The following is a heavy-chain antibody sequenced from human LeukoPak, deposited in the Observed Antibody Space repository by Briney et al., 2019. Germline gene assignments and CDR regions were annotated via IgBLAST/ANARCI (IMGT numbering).Heavy chain of an antibody. D-gene: IGHD2-15*01. CDR1: GFTFSDYY. V-gene: IGHV3-11*04. Sequence: GGSLRLSCAASGFTFSDYYMSWIRQAPGKGLEWVSYISSSGSTIYYADSVKGRSTISRDNAKNSLYLQMNSLRAEDTAVYYCASGYCSGGSCPLFDWFDPWGQGTLVTVSS. CDR2: ISSSGSTI. J-gene: IGHJ5*02. CDR3: ASGYCSGGSCPLFDWFDP.